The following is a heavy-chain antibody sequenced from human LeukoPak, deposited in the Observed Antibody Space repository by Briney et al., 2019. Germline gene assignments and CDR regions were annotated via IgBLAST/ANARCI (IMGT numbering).Heavy chain of an antibody. CDR2: ISSSSSTI. J-gene: IGHJ4*02. V-gene: IGHV3-48*02. D-gene: IGHD3-22*01. Sequence: GGSLRLSCAASGFTFRSYEMNWVRQAPGKGLEWVSYISSSSSTIYYADSVKGRFTISRDNAKNSLYLQMNSLRDEDTAVYYCARGDVYYYDSSDLDYWGQGTLVTVSS. CDR3: ARGDVYYYDSSDLDY. CDR1: GFTFRSYE.